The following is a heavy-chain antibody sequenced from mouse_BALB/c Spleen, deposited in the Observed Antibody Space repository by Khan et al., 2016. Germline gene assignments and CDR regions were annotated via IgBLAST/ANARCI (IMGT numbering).Heavy chain of an antibody. CDR2: INPSNGDT. V-gene: IGHV1S81*02. CDR3: TKAGYDYPFAY. Sequence: QVQLQQPGAALVKPGASVKLSCKASGYTFTSYYMYWVKQRPGQGLEWIGEINPSNGDTNFNERFKSKATLTVDKSSSNTYMQFSSLTSEDSAVYYCTKAGYDYPFAYWGQGTLVTVSA. J-gene: IGHJ3*01. D-gene: IGHD2-4*01. CDR1: GYTFTSYY.